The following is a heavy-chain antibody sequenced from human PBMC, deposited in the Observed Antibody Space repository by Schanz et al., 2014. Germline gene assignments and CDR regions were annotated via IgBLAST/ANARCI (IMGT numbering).Heavy chain of an antibody. V-gene: IGHV3-23*01. CDR2: ISASGGDT. D-gene: IGHD6-13*01. J-gene: IGHJ4*02. Sequence: EVQLLESGGGLVQPGGSLRLSCAASGFTFSSYAMSWVRQAPGKGLEWLSVISASGGDTYYADSVRGRFTMSRDNSKNTLYLQMNSLRAGDAAVYYCARGLIAAAGGAFDYWGQGTLVAVSA. CDR3: ARGLIAAAGGAFDY. CDR1: GFTFSSYA.